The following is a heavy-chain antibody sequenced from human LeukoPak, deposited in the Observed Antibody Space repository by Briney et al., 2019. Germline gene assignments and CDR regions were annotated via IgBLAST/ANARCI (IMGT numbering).Heavy chain of an antibody. Sequence: GGSLRLSCTVSGFTLSSYEMSWVRQAPGKGLEWVSYISSSGSTIYYADSVKGRFTISRDNAKNSLYLQMNSLRAEDTAVYYCAELGITMIGGVWGKGTTVTISS. CDR3: AELGITMIGGV. J-gene: IGHJ6*04. CDR1: GFTLSSYE. CDR2: ISSSGSTI. V-gene: IGHV3-48*03. D-gene: IGHD3-10*02.